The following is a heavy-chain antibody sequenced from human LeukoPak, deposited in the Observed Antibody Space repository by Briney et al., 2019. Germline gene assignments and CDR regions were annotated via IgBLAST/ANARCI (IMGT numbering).Heavy chain of an antibody. CDR1: GGSISSSNW. Sequence: SETLSLTCAVSGGSISSSNWWSWVRQPPGKGLEWIGEIYHSGSTNYNPSLKSRVTISVDKSKNQFSLKLTSVTAADTAVYYCAMLLDGNWFDPWGQGTLVTVSS. J-gene: IGHJ5*02. CDR2: IYHSGST. CDR3: AMLLDGNWFDP. D-gene: IGHD2/OR15-2a*01. V-gene: IGHV4-4*02.